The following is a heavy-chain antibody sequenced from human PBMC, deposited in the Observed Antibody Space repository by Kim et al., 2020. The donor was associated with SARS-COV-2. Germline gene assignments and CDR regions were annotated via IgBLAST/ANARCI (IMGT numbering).Heavy chain of an antibody. CDR3: ARGIAAAGPFDY. D-gene: IGHD6-13*01. CDR1: GGSFSGYY. J-gene: IGHJ4*02. V-gene: IGHV4-34*01. Sequence: SETLSLTCAVYGGSFSGYYWSWIRQPPGKGLEWIGEINHSGSTNYNPSLKSRVTISVDTSKNQFSLKLSSVTAADTAVYYCARGIAAAGPFDYWGQGTLVTVSS. CDR2: INHSGST.